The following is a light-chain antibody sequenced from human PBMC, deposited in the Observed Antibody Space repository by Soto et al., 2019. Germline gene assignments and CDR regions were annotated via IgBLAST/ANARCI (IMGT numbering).Light chain of an antibody. Sequence: QSVLTQPASVSGSPGQSITFSCTGTNSDVGSYNFVSWYQQHPGRAPKLMIYDVSKRPSGVSNRFSSSKSGKTASLTISGLQAEDQADYYCGSYTTRSNYVFGTGTKVTVL. CDR1: NSDVGSYNF. V-gene: IGLV2-14*01. CDR2: DVS. CDR3: GSYTTRSNYV. J-gene: IGLJ1*01.